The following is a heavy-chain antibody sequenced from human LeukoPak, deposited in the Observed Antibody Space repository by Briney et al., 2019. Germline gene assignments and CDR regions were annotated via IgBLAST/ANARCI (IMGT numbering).Heavy chain of an antibody. Sequence: GESLEISCQGSGYSFTSYWIGWVRQMPGKGLEWMGIIYPGDSDTRYSPSFQGQVTISADKSISTAYLQWSSLKASDTAMYYCARHGPDYGDYLCYDYWGQGTLVTVSS. D-gene: IGHD4-17*01. CDR2: IYPGDSDT. V-gene: IGHV5-51*01. CDR3: ARHGPDYGDYLCYDY. CDR1: GYSFTSYW. J-gene: IGHJ4*02.